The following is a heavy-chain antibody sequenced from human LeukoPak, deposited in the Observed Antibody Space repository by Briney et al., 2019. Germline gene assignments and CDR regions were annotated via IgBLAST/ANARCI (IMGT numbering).Heavy chain of an antibody. J-gene: IGHJ4*02. D-gene: IGHD3-9*01. CDR1: GGSIGSYF. CDR3: ARGPTAYPYFDS. V-gene: IGHV4-59*01. CDR2: VYYSGSA. Sequence: SETLSLTCTVSGGSIGSYFWSWIRQPPGKGLEWIGYVYYSGSANYNPSLKSRVAISVDTSKIQFSLKLSSVTAADTAVYCCARGPTAYPYFDSWGQGTLVTVSS.